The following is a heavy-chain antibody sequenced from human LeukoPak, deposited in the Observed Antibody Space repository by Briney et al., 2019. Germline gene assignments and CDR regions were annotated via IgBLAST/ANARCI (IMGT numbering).Heavy chain of an antibody. J-gene: IGHJ4*02. CDR3: AKWGDYDILTSYYVSDF. CDR1: GFIFRNYA. Sequence: PGGSLSLSCAASGFIFRNYAMSWARQAPGKGLECLSAITCSGDTTYYPGAGKGRFSPSRDNAKSTLYVEMNTLRAEDTAVYYCAKWGDYDILTSYYVSDFGGEGPLVIASS. CDR2: ITCSGDTT. V-gene: IGHV3-23*01. D-gene: IGHD3-9*01.